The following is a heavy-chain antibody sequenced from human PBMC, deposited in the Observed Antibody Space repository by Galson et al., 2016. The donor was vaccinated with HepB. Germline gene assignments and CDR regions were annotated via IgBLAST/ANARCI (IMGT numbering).Heavy chain of an antibody. Sequence: ATLSLTCSVYGGSLSNNFWRWLRQPPGKGLEWIGEIHHTGDTNHNSSLKSRVTMSVDTSKNQFSLQLNSVTAADTAVYYCARGKRPRQWLNTKWLDPWGQGTPVTVSA. CDR1: GGSLSNNF. CDR2: IHHTGDT. D-gene: IGHD6-19*01. CDR3: ARGKRPRQWLNTKWLDP. V-gene: IGHV4-34*01. J-gene: IGHJ5*02.